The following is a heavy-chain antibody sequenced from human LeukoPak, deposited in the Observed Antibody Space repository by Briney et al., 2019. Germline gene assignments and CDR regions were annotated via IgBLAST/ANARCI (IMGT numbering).Heavy chain of an antibody. CDR2: INPSSGGT. V-gene: IGHV1-2*02. CDR1: GHTFTGYY. Sequence: ASVKVSCKASGHTFTGYYIQWVRQAPGHGLEWMGWINPSSGGTNYAQKFQGRVTMTRDTSITTAYMELSRLRSDDTALYYCARDLHTGSPDVDYWGQGTLVTVSS. J-gene: IGHJ4*02. D-gene: IGHD1-26*01. CDR3: ARDLHTGSPDVDY.